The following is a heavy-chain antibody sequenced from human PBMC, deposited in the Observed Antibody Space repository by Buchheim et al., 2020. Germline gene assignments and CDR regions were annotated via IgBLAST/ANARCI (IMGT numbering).Heavy chain of an antibody. J-gene: IGHJ6*02. Sequence: EVQLLESGGGLVQPGGSLRLSCAASGFTFSSYAMSWVRQTPGKGLEWVSAISTSGDSTYYADSVKGRFTVPRANSKNTLYLQMNSLRAEDTAVYYCAKGMVRGIITMPYYYGMDVWGLGTT. CDR2: ISTSGDST. V-gene: IGHV3-23*01. D-gene: IGHD3-10*01. CDR3: AKGMVRGIITMPYYYGMDV. CDR1: GFTFSSYA.